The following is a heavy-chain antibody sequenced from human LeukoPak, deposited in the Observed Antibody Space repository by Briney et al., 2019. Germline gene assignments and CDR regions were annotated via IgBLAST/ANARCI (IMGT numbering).Heavy chain of an antibody. V-gene: IGHV1-69*06. CDR3: ARDSSCGSTRCFYGMDG. D-gene: IGHD2-2*01. Sequence: SVKVSCKASGGTFSSHAISWVRQAPGQGLEWMGGIIPIFGTANYAQKFQGRVTITADKSTSTAYMELSSLRSEDTAVYYCARDSSCGSTRCFYGMDGRGKGAT. CDR2: IIPIFGTA. J-gene: IGHJ6*04. CDR1: GGTFSSHA.